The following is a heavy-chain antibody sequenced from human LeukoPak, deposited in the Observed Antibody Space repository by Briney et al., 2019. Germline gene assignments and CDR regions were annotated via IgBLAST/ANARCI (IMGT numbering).Heavy chain of an antibody. CDR3: AKDRPKDIVVVPAEVDDAFDI. V-gene: IGHV3-23*01. J-gene: IGHJ3*02. CDR2: ISGSGGST. D-gene: IGHD2-2*01. Sequence: GGSLRLSCAASGFTFSSYSMNWVRQAPGKGLEWVSAISGSGGSTYYADSVKGRFTISRDNSKNTLYLQMNSLRAEDTAVYYCAKDRPKDIVVVPAEVDDAFDIWGQGTMVTVSS. CDR1: GFTFSSYS.